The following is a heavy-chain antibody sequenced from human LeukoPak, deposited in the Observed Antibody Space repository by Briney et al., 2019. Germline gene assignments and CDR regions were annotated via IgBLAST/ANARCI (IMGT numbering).Heavy chain of an antibody. CDR2: IYYSGST. CDR1: CSSISSGGYY. J-gene: IGHJ6*02. CDR3: ARDSRADYYGSGTSNYYYYGMDV. Sequence: SKTLSLTSTVSCSSISSGGYYWSCIRQHPGKGLEWIGYIYYSGSTYYNPSLKSRVTISVDTSKNQFSLKLSSVTAADTAVYYCARDSRADYYGSGTSNYYYYGMDVWGRGTTVTVSS. V-gene: IGHV4-31*03. D-gene: IGHD3-10*01.